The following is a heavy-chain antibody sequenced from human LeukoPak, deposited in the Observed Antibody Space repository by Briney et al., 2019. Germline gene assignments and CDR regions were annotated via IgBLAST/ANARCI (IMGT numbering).Heavy chain of an antibody. Sequence: ASVKVSCKASGYTFTSYGISWVRQAPGQGLEWMGWISAYNGNTNYAQKLQGRVTMTTVTSTSTASMELRSLRSDDTAVYYCARVVATGTKSYYYYMDVWGKGTTVTVSS. D-gene: IGHD5-12*01. V-gene: IGHV1-18*01. CDR2: ISAYNGNT. CDR3: ARVVATGTKSYYYYMDV. CDR1: GYTFTSYG. J-gene: IGHJ6*03.